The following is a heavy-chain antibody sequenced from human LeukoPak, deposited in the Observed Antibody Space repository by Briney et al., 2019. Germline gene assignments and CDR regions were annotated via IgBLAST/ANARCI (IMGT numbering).Heavy chain of an antibody. D-gene: IGHD1-26*01. J-gene: IGHJ5*02. CDR2: IYYSGST. CDR1: GGSISSYY. V-gene: IGHV4-59*01. CDR3: ARVVLGSSWFDP. Sequence: SETLSLTCTVSGGSISSYYWSWIRQPAGKGLEWIGYIYYSGSTNYNPSLKSRVTISVDTSKNQFSLKLSSVTAADTAVYYCARVVLGSSWFDPWGQGTLVTVSS.